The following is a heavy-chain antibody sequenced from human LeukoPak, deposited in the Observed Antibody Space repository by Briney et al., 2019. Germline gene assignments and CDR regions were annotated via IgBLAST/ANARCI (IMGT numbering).Heavy chain of an antibody. D-gene: IGHD2-2*01. J-gene: IGHJ4*02. V-gene: IGHV3-30-3*01. CDR1: GFTFSSYA. CDR2: ISYDGSNK. Sequence: PGGSLRLSCAASGFTFSSYAMHWVRQAPGKGLEWVAVISYDGSNKYYADSVKGRFTISRDNSKNTLYLQMNSLRAEDTAVNYCAREGWGGGCSSTSCDFDYWGQGTLVTVSS. CDR3: AREGWGGGCSSTSCDFDY.